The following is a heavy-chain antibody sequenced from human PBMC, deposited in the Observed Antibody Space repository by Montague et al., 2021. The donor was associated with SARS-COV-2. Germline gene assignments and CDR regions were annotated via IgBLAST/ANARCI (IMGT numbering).Heavy chain of an antibody. V-gene: IGHV4-39*02. D-gene: IGHD3-10*01. J-gene: IGHJ5*02. Sequence: SETLSLTCTVSAGSISTNSYYWAWLRQPPGKGLEWIGSISYSGSTYFNPSLEGRLTMSVDTSKNHFSLKLSSVTAADTAVYYCARLWDFYGSGSYKNSWFDPWGQGTRVTVSS. CDR2: ISYSGST. CDR1: AGSISTNSYY. CDR3: ARLWDFYGSGSYKNSWFDP.